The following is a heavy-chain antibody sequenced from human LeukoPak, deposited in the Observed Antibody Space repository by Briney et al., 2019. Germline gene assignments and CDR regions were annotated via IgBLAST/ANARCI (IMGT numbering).Heavy chain of an antibody. J-gene: IGHJ6*03. CDR3: ARAHLSSSSTDYMGV. V-gene: IGHV3-30*04. CDR2: ISYDGNIK. D-gene: IGHD6-6*01. Sequence: GGSLRLSCAASGFTLSSHAIHWVRQAPGKGLEWVALISYDGNIKYYADSVKGRFTISRDNSKNTLSLQMNSLRPEDTAVYYCARAHLSSSSTDYMGVWGKGTTVTVSS. CDR1: GFTLSSHA.